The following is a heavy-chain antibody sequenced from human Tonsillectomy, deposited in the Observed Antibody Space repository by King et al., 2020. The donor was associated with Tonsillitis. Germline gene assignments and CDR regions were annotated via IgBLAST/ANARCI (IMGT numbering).Heavy chain of an antibody. CDR2: ITSSSNYI. D-gene: IGHD3-22*01. CDR3: ASDGRDYDGSSGFYDY. J-gene: IGHJ4*02. V-gene: IGHV3-21*01. Sequence: QLVQSGGGLVKPGGSLRLSCAASGFTFISYTMNWVRQAPGKGLEWVSSITSSSNYIYYADSMKGRFTISRDNAKNSLYLQMNSLRAEDTAVYYCASDGRDYDGSSGFYDYWGQGTLVTVSS. CDR1: GFTFISYT.